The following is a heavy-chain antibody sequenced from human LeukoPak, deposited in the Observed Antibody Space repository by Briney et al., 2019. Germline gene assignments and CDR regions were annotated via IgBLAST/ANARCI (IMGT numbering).Heavy chain of an antibody. CDR1: GFTFSSYS. Sequence: PGGSLRLSCAASGFTFSSYSMNWVRQAPGKGLEWVSSISSSSYIYYADSVKGRFTISRDNAKNSLYLQTNSLRAEDTAVYYCARDNSVDILTGYYVQYYYYGMDVWGQGTTVTVSS. CDR3: ARDNSVDILTGYYVQYYYYGMDV. J-gene: IGHJ6*02. CDR2: ISSSSYI. V-gene: IGHV3-21*01. D-gene: IGHD3-9*01.